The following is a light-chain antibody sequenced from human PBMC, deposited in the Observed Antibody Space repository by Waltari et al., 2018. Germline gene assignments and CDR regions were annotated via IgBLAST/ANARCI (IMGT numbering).Light chain of an antibody. V-gene: IGKV4-1*01. CDR3: QQYYSSPIS. Sequence: EIVMTQSPDSLAVSLGERAAINCTSSRSVLYNSNNNNYVAWYQQKPRQPPKLLINWASSRESGVPDRFSGSGSGTDFTLTISSLQAEDVAVYYCQQYYSSPISFGQGTRLEIK. CDR2: WAS. CDR1: RSVLYNSNNNNY. J-gene: IGKJ5*01.